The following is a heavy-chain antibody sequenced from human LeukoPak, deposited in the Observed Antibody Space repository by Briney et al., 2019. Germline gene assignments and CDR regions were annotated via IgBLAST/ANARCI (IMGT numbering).Heavy chain of an antibody. CDR1: GGSISSYY. V-gene: IGHV4-59*08. D-gene: IGHD3-22*01. Sequence: SETLSLTCTVSGGSISSYYWSWIRQPPGKGLEWIGYIYYSGSTNYNPSLKSRVTISVDTSKNQFSLKLSSVTTADTAVYYCARGKRGYYSDYWGQGTLVTVSS. CDR2: IYYSGST. J-gene: IGHJ4*02. CDR3: ARGKRGYYSDY.